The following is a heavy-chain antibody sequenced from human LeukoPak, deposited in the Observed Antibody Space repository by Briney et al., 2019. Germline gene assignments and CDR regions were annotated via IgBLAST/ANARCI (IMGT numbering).Heavy chain of an antibody. CDR3: AKDQGPTPDSSGYGHRGYFDY. V-gene: IGHV3-11*01. D-gene: IGHD3-22*01. CDR1: GFSLSAYW. J-gene: IGHJ4*02. Sequence: PGGSLRLSCAASGFSLSAYWMTWVRQAPGKGLEWVSYISSSGSTIYYADSVKGRFTISRDNAKNSLYLQMNSLRAEDTAVYYCAKDQGPTPDSSGYGHRGYFDYWGQGTLVTVSS. CDR2: ISSSGSTI.